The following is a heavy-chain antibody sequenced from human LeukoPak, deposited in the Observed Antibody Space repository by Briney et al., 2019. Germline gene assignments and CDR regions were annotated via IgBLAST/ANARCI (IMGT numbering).Heavy chain of an antibody. CDR1: GGSFSGYY. CDR3: ASSLRGYYSYYYMDV. CDR2: ISPAGST. Sequence: PSETLSLTCAVYGGSFSGYYWSWIRQPPGKGLEWIGEISPAGSTNYYPSLKSRVTVSLDTSKNQFSLWMTSVTAADTAVYYCASSLRGYYSYYYMDVWGKGTTVTVSS. J-gene: IGHJ6*03. D-gene: IGHD3-3*01. V-gene: IGHV4-34*01.